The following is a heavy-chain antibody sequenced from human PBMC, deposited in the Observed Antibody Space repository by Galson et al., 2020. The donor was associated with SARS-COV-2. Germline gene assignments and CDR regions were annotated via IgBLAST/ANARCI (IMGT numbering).Heavy chain of an antibody. CDR1: HDSISSVNYY. Sequence: SETLSLPRTVSHDSISSVNYYWAWVRQPPGKGLAWIGSIYYTGSTSYNPSLKSRVTISVDTSKNQFSLRLTFVTAADPAVYYCARTIVGYYFDYWGQGTLVTVSS. CDR3: ARTIVGYYFDY. D-gene: IGHD1-26*01. J-gene: IGHJ4*02. V-gene: IGHV4-39*01. CDR2: IYYTGST.